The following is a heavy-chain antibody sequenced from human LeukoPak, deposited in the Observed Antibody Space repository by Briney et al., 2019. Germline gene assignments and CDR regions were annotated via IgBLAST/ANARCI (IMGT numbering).Heavy chain of an antibody. V-gene: IGHV4-61*01. D-gene: IGHD1-26*01. CDR1: GGSVSSGSFY. Sequence: SETLSLTCTVSGGSVSSGSFYWSWIRQAPGKGLEWVGYLYYSGRTNYNPSLKSRVTISVDTSKNQFSLKLSSVTAADTAVYYCACNQGRSGSYPIGYWGQGTLVTVSS. J-gene: IGHJ4*02. CDR3: ACNQGRSGSYPIGY. CDR2: LYYSGRT.